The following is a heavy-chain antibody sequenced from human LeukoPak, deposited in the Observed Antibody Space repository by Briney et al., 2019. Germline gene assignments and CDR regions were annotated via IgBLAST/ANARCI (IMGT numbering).Heavy chain of an antibody. CDR1: ELNFTSYW. CDR2: IYPGDSDT. CDR3: ARYTQDYYYYGMDV. V-gene: IGHV5-51*01. J-gene: IGHJ6*02. Sequence: LILYGMCFELNFTSYWLGGTRPLTGKGVDWMGIIYPGDSDTRYSPSFQGQVTISADKSISTAYLQWSSLKASDTAMYYCARYTQDYYYYGMDVWGQGTTVTVSS.